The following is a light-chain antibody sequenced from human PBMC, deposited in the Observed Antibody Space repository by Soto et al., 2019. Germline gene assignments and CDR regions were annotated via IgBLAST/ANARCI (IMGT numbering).Light chain of an antibody. Sequence: DIKMTQSPSSLSTSVGYRVTITCLASQSISSYLNWYQQKPGKAPKLLIYAASSLQSGVPSRFSGSGSGTDFTLTISSLQPEYFATYYCQQSYSTPWTFGQGTKVDIK. CDR2: AAS. CDR1: QSISSY. V-gene: IGKV1-39*01. CDR3: QQSYSTPWT. J-gene: IGKJ1*01.